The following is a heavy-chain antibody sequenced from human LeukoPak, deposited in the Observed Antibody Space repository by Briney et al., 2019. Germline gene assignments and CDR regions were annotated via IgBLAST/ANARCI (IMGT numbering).Heavy chain of an antibody. CDR3: AKSQLLQDIDY. Sequence: GGSLTLSCAVSGFTSSTAWLTWVRQAPGKGLEWVAFIRYDGSNKYYADSVKGRFTISRDNSKNTLYLQMNSLRAEDTAVYYCAKSQLLQDIDYWGQGTLVTVSS. CDR2: IRYDGSNK. V-gene: IGHV3-30*02. CDR1: GFTSSTAW. J-gene: IGHJ4*02. D-gene: IGHD2-2*01.